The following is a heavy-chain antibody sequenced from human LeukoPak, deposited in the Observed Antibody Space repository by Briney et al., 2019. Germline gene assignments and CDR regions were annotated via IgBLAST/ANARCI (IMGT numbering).Heavy chain of an antibody. D-gene: IGHD4-23*01. CDR2: INPNSGGT. CDR3: ARESPNSGAFDI. V-gene: IGHV1-2*02. CDR1: GYTFTGYY. J-gene: IGHJ3*02. Sequence: ASVKVSCKASGYTFTGYYMHWVRQAPGQGLEWMGWINPNSGGTNYAQKFQGRVTMTRDTSISTAYMELSRLRSDDTAVYYCARESPNSGAFDIWGQGTMVTVSS.